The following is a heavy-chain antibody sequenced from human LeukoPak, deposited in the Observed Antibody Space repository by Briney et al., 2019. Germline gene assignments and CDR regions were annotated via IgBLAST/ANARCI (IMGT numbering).Heavy chain of an antibody. Sequence: GGSLRLSCAASGFTFSSYAMSWVRQAPGKGLEWVSAISGSGGSTYYADSVKGRFTISRDNSKNTLYLQMNSLRAEDTAVYYCAEDRGGGEGIAAAGYFDYWGQGTLVTVSS. D-gene: IGHD6-13*01. J-gene: IGHJ4*02. V-gene: IGHV3-23*01. CDR3: AEDRGGGEGIAAAGYFDY. CDR1: GFTFSSYA. CDR2: ISGSGGST.